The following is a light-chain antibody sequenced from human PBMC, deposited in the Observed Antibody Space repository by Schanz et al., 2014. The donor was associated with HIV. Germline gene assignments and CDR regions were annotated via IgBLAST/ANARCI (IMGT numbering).Light chain of an antibody. V-gene: IGLV2-23*02. CDR3: CSYAGTSTFVV. CDR1: SSDVGGYNY. Sequence: QSALTQPASVSGSPGQSITISCTGTSSDVGGYNYLSWYQHHPGKAPKLMIYEVSKRPSGVSNRFSGSKSGNTASLTFSGLQAEDEADYYCCSYAGTSTFVVFGGGTKLTVL. CDR2: EVS. J-gene: IGLJ2*01.